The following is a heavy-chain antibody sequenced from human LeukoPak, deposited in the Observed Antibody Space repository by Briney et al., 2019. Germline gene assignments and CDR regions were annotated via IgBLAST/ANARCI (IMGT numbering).Heavy chain of an antibody. Sequence: GASVKVSCKASGYTFTGFYMHWVRQAPGQGLEWMGWINPNSGGTNYAQKFQGRVTMTRDTSISTAYMELSRLRSDDTAVYYCARPEYCSSTSCPIDYWGQGTLVTVSS. J-gene: IGHJ4*02. CDR2: INPNSGGT. D-gene: IGHD2-2*01. CDR3: ARPEYCSSTSCPIDY. CDR1: GYTFTGFY. V-gene: IGHV1-2*02.